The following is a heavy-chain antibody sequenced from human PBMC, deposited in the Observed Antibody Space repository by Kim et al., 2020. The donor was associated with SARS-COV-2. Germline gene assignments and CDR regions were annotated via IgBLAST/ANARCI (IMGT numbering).Heavy chain of an antibody. CDR3: ATGVPIAAPLRPREDAFDI. Sequence: SETLSLTCTVSGYSISSGYYWGWIRQPPGKGLEWIGSIYHSGSTYYNPSLKSRVTISVDTSKNQFSLKLSSVTAADTAVYYCATGVPIAAPLRPREDAFDIWGQGTMVTVSS. J-gene: IGHJ3*02. D-gene: IGHD6-13*01. CDR1: GYSISSGYY. V-gene: IGHV4-38-2*02. CDR2: IYHSGST.